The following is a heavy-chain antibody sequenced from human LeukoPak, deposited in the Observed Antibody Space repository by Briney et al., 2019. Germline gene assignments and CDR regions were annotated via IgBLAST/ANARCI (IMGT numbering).Heavy chain of an antibody. Sequence: SETLSLTCTVSGGSISSSSYYWGWIRQPPGKGLEWIGSIYYSGSTYYNPSLKSRVTISVDTSKNQFSLKLSSVTAADTAVYYCARQLERWLQFVDYWGQGTLVTVSS. CDR3: ARQLERWLQFVDY. CDR1: GGSISSSSYY. V-gene: IGHV4-39*01. J-gene: IGHJ4*02. CDR2: IYYSGST. D-gene: IGHD5-24*01.